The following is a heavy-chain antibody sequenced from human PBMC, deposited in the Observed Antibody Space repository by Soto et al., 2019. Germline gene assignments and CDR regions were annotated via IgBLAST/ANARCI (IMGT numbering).Heavy chain of an antibody. CDR3: AKDPRKFVVVPAAIDY. J-gene: IGHJ4*02. V-gene: IGHV3-23*01. D-gene: IGHD2-2*01. Sequence: PGGSLRLSCAASGFTFSSYAMSWVRQAPGKGLEWVSAISGSGGSTYYADSVKGRFTISRDNSKNTLYLKKNRQRAEDTAVYYCAKDPRKFVVVPAAIDYWGQGTLVTVSS. CDR1: GFTFSSYA. CDR2: ISGSGGST.